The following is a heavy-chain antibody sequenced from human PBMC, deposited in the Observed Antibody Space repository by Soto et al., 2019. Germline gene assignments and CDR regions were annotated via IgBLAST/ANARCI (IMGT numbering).Heavy chain of an antibody. CDR1: GGSISSSNW. J-gene: IGHJ6*02. Sequence: SETLSLTCAVSGGSISSSNWWSWVRQPPGKGLEWIGEIYHSGSTNYNPSLKSRVTISVDTSKNQFSLKLSSVTAADTAVYYCARLTMVRGVIRIYYYYGMDVWGQGTTVTVS. CDR3: ARLTMVRGVIRIYYYYGMDV. CDR2: IYHSGST. V-gene: IGHV4-4*02. D-gene: IGHD3-10*01.